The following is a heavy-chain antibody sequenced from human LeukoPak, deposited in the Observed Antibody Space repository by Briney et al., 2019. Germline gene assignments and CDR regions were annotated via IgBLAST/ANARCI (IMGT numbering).Heavy chain of an antibody. CDR1: GGSFSGYY. Sequence: SETLSLTCAVYGGSFSGYYWSWIRQPPGKGLEWIGEINHSGSTNYNPSLKSRVTISVDTSKNQFSLKLSSVTAADTAVYYCARHGEGEDIVVVPAARGWFDPWGQGTLVTVSS. CDR3: ARHGEGEDIVVVPAARGWFDP. V-gene: IGHV4-34*01. J-gene: IGHJ5*02. D-gene: IGHD2-2*01. CDR2: INHSGST.